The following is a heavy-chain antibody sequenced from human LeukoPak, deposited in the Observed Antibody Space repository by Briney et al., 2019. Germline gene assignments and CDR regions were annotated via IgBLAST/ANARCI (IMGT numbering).Heavy chain of an antibody. Sequence: AGSLRLFCAASGFIFSSYGMHWVRQAPGKGLEWVAFIRYDGSNKYYADSVKGRFTISRDNSKHTLYLQMNSLRAEDTAVYYWAKDPTYSGSYVDWGQGTLVTVSS. D-gene: IGHD1-26*01. CDR2: IRYDGSNK. CDR1: GFIFSSYG. V-gene: IGHV3-30*02. CDR3: AKDPTYSGSYVD. J-gene: IGHJ4*02.